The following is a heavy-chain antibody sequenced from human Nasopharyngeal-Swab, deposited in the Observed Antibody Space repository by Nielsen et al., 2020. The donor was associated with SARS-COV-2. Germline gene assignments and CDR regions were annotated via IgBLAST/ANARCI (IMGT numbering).Heavy chain of an antibody. V-gene: IGHV3-11*05. CDR2: ITRRTSYT. CDR3: ARAPVTIEVHYYYGLDV. CDR1: GFTFSDYY. J-gene: IGHJ6*02. Sequence: GESLKISCAASGFTFSDYYMSWIRQAPGKGPEWVSYITRRTSYTQYADSVKGRFTISRDDARNSLYLQMNNLRVEDTAVYYCARAPVTIEVHYYYGLDVWGQGTTVTVSS. D-gene: IGHD3-10*01.